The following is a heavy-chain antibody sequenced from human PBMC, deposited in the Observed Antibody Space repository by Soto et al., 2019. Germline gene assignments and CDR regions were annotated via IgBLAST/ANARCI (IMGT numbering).Heavy chain of an antibody. CDR2: VIPILGMA. CDR1: GGTFSSYS. Sequence: QVQLVQSGAEVKKPGSSVKVSCEASGGTFSSYSFSWVRQAPGQGLEWMGRVIPILGMANYAQKFQGRVTISADKSTSTVYKGISSLRSEDTAVYYCARGGAVVVPGAVDRHNWFDPWGQGTLVTVSS. V-gene: IGHV1-69*02. J-gene: IGHJ5*02. D-gene: IGHD2-2*01. CDR3: ARGGAVVVPGAVDRHNWFDP.